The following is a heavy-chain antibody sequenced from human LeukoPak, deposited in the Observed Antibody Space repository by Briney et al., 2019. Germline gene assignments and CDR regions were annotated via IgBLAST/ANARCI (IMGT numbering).Heavy chain of an antibody. D-gene: IGHD4-17*01. V-gene: IGHV3-21*01. CDR2: ISSSSSYI. CDR1: GFTFSSYS. Sequence: PGGSLRLSCAASGFTFSSYSMNWVRQAPGKGLEWVSSISSSSSYIYYADSVKGRFTISRDNAKNSLYLQMNSLRAEDTAVYYCARIYRRWTDTDFDYWGQGTLVTVSS. CDR3: ARIYRRWTDTDFDY. J-gene: IGHJ4*02.